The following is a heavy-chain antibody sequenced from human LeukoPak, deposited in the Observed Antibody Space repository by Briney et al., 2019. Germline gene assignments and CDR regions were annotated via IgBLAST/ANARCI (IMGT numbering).Heavy chain of an antibody. V-gene: IGHV4-59*08. CDR3: ARQAVALHQFDY. J-gene: IGHJ4*02. CDR2: IYYSGST. CDR1: GGSIRSYY. Sequence: PSETLSLTCTVSGGSIRSYYWSWIRQPPGKGLEWIGYIYYSGSTNYNPSLKSRVTISVDTSKNQFSLKLSSVTAADTAVYYCARQAVALHQFDYWGQGTLVTVSS. D-gene: IGHD4-11*01.